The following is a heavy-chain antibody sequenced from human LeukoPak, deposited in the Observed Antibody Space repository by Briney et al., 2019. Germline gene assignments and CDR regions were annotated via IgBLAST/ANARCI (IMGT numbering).Heavy chain of an antibody. Sequence: QSGGSLRLSCAASGFTFSSYAMSWVRQAPGKGLEWVSAISGSGGSTYYADSVKGRFTISRDNSKNTLYLQMNSLRAEDTAVYYCAKVGYYYDSSGYYYDTRAFLDYWGQGTLVTVSS. CDR1: GFTFSSYA. CDR3: AKVGYYYDSSGYYYDTRAFLDY. D-gene: IGHD3-22*01. V-gene: IGHV3-23*01. J-gene: IGHJ4*02. CDR2: ISGSGGST.